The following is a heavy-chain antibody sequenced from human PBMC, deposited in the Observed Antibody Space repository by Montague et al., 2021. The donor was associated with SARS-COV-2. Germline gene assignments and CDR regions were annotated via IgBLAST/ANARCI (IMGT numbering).Heavy chain of an antibody. CDR3: ARGWDFDP. V-gene: IGHV4-59*08. CDR1: GGSTASYY. D-gene: IGHD6-19*01. J-gene: IGHJ3*01. CDR2: VYYSGDT. Sequence: SETLSLTCTVSGGSTASYYWNWIRQSPGKRPEWIGYVYYSGDTKYNPSLQSRVTISIDTSENQFSLRLNSVTAADTAVYFCARGWDFDPWGQGRLVTVSS.